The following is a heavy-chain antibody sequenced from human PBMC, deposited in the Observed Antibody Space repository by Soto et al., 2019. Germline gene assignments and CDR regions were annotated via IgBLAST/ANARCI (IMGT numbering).Heavy chain of an antibody. Sequence: ASVKVSCKASGYTFTSYDINWVRQATGQGLEWMGWMNPNSGNTGYAQKFQGRVTMTRNTSISTAYMELSSLRSEDTAVYYCARGPSYYDCWSGYGYYYYGMDVWGQGTTVTVSS. CDR2: MNPNSGNT. J-gene: IGHJ6*02. V-gene: IGHV1-8*01. CDR1: GYTFTSYD. D-gene: IGHD3-3*01. CDR3: ARGPSYYDCWSGYGYYYYGMDV.